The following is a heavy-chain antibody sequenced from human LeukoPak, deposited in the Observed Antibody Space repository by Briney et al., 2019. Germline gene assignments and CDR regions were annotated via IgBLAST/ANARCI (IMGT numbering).Heavy chain of an antibody. CDR2: MYHSGNT. J-gene: IGHJ4*02. D-gene: IGHD6-6*01. Sequence: SETLSLTCTVSGYSISSGYYWGWIRQPPGKGLEWIGTMYHSGNTYYNPPLKSRVTISVDTSKNQFSLKLTSVTAADTAVYYCARAYSSSSIFDYWGQGTLVTVSS. V-gene: IGHV4-38-2*02. CDR1: GYSISSGYY. CDR3: ARAYSSSSIFDY.